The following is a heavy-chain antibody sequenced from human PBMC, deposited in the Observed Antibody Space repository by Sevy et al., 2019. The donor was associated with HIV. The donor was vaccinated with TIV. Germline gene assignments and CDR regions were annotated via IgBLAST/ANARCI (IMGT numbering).Heavy chain of an antibody. D-gene: IGHD3-16*01. CDR2: IKRDGSEK. J-gene: IGHJ6*02. CDR3: ARSSLGGMAGMDV. CDR1: GFTFSNYW. V-gene: IGHV3-7*01. Sequence: GGSLRLSCAASGFTFSNYWMSWVRQAPGKGLEWVANIKRDGSEKYYVASVKGRFTISRDNAKNSLYLQMNSLRAEDTAVYYCARSSLGGMAGMDVWGQGTTVTVSS.